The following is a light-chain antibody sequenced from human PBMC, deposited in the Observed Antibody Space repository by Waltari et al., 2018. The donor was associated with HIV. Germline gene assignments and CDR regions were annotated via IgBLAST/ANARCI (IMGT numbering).Light chain of an antibody. Sequence: QSVLTQPPSVSGAPGQRVTLSCTGSSSNIGAGYDVHWYRQLPETAPKLLIFVNTNRPSGVPDRFSGSKSGTSASLTITGLQPEDEADYFSQSYDSSLSGTVFGGGTKVTVL. J-gene: IGLJ2*01. CDR2: VNT. CDR1: SSNIGAGYD. V-gene: IGLV1-40*01. CDR3: QSYDSSLSGTV.